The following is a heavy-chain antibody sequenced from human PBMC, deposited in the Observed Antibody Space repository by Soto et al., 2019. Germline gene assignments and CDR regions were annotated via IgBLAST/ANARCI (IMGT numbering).Heavy chain of an antibody. V-gene: IGHV3-23*01. CDR2: ITGGSST. D-gene: IGHD2-21*01. CDR3: ARAQYGGNSVSGY. CDR1: GFTFNNYA. J-gene: IGHJ4*02. Sequence: EVQLLESGGGLVQPGGSLRLSCAASGFTFNNYAMTWARQAPGKGLEWVSVITGGSSTYYADSVKGRFTISRDNSTNTLFLQMNSLIAEDTAVYYCARAQYGGNSVSGYWGQGTLVTVSS.